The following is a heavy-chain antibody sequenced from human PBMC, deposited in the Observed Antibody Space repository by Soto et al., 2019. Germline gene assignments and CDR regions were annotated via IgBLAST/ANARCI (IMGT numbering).Heavy chain of an antibody. D-gene: IGHD6-6*01. CDR2: IYYIFST. CDR1: GGSISSYY. J-gene: IGHJ5*02. V-gene: IGHV4-59*01. Sequence: SETLSLTCTVSGGSISSYYWIWIRQPPVNGLEFIGYIYYIFSTNYNPSLKSRFTISLYTSKNHFSLKLISLTAADTAVYYCAREPPPREAAPRGFDPWGQGTLVTVSS. CDR3: AREPPPREAAPRGFDP.